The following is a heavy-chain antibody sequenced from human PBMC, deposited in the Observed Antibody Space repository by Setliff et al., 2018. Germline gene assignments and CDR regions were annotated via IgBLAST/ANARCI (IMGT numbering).Heavy chain of an antibody. D-gene: IGHD1-1*01. CDR2: INSDGGST. CDR1: GFSFSNYW. CDR3: ARDGHNVYYFDY. J-gene: IGHJ4*02. Sequence: PGGSLRLSCAASGFSFSNYWMHWVRQAPGKGLVWVSRINSDGGSTNYADSVKGQFTVSRDNAKNTLYLQMNSLRAEDTAVYYCARDGHNVYYFDYWGLGTLVTVS. V-gene: IGHV3-74*01.